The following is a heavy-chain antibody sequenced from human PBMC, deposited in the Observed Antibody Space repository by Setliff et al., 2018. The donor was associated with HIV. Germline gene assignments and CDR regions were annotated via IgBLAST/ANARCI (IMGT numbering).Heavy chain of an antibody. J-gene: IGHJ4*02. D-gene: IGHD4-4*01. V-gene: IGHV3-74*01. CDR1: GFNFNYSW. Sequence: GGSLRLSCAASGFNFNYSWMHWVRQAPGEGLVWVSRIHYDGTASYADSVKGRFTVSRDDSKNTLYLQMNSLKAEDTAVYYCGKDGRNYNIDYWGQGTLVTVSS. CDR3: GKDGRNYNIDY. CDR2: IHYDGTAS.